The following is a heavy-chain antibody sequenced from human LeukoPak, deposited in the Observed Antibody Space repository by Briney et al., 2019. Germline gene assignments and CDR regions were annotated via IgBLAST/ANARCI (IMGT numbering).Heavy chain of an antibody. CDR1: GFTFRNYA. J-gene: IGHJ4*02. Sequence: EAGGSLRLSCAASGFTFRNYAMHWVRQAPGKGLEWVAVIWYDGSNKYYADSVKGRFTISRDNSKNTLYLQMNSLRAEDTAVYYCARDIYFYGDYVIDYWGQGTLVTVSS. CDR3: ARDIYFYGDYVIDY. V-gene: IGHV3-33*08. CDR2: IWYDGSNK. D-gene: IGHD4-17*01.